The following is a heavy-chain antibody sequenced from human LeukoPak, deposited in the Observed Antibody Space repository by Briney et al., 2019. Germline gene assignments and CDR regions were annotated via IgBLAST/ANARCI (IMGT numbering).Heavy chain of an antibody. V-gene: IGHV3-23*01. CDR3: ARGLDSSGGGYYFDY. Sequence: SGGSLRLSCAASGFTFSSYAMSWVRQAPGKGLEWVSAISGSGGSTYYADSVKGRFTISRDNSKNTLYLQMNSLRAEDTAVYYCARGLDSSGGGYYFDYWGQGTLVTVSS. D-gene: IGHD3-10*01. CDR2: ISGSGGST. J-gene: IGHJ4*02. CDR1: GFTFSSYA.